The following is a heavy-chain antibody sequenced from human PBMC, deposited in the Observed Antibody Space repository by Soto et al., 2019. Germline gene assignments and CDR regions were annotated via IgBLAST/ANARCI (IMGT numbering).Heavy chain of an antibody. Sequence: SETLSLTCTVSGGSISPYDWSWIRLPPGKGLEWIGYIYYSGSTYYNPSLKSRVTISVDTSKNQFSLKLSSVTAADTAVYYCARGNVVAIDYWGQGTLVTVSS. D-gene: IGHD2-21*01. J-gene: IGHJ4*02. CDR2: IYYSGST. CDR1: GGSISPYD. V-gene: IGHV4-59*12. CDR3: ARGNVVAIDY.